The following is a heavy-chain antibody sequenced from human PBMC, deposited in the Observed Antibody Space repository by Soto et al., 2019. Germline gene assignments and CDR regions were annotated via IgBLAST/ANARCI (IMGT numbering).Heavy chain of an antibody. CDR2: ISSRSVTI. CDR3: VRVGDDYSHYPFDY. CDR1: GFTFSSYS. D-gene: IGHD4-4*01. Sequence: EVQLVESGGDLVQPGGSLRLSCAASGFTFSSYSMNWVRQAPGTGLEWVSYISSRSVTIYYADSVKGRFTISRDNAKNSVYLQMNSLRDEDTAVYYCVRVGDDYSHYPFDYWGQGTLVTVSS. V-gene: IGHV3-48*02. J-gene: IGHJ4*02.